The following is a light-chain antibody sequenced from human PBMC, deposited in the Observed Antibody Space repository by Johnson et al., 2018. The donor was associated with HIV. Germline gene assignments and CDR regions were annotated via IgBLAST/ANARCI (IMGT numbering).Light chain of an antibody. CDR2: ENN. Sequence: QSVLTQPPSVSAAPGQKVTISCSGTSSNIRNNYVSWYQQLPGTAPKLLIYENNKRPSGIPDRFSGSKSGTSATLGITGLQTGDEADYYCGTWDSSLSAAVCGTGTKVTVL. CDR1: SSNIRNNY. CDR3: GTWDSSLSAAV. V-gene: IGLV1-51*02. J-gene: IGLJ1*01.